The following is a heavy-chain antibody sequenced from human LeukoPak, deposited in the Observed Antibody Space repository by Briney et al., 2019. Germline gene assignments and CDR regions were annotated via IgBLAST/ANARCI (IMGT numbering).Heavy chain of an antibody. CDR2: IGSSGGSI. CDR3: VRGRTSSSSWPFDY. V-gene: IGHV3-11*04. J-gene: IGHJ4*02. CDR1: GFTFNDYY. Sequence: GSLRLSCAASGFTFNDYYMSWIRQAPGKGLEWISYIGSSGGSINYADSVKGRFTISRDNAKNSLSLQMNSLRAEDTAVYYCVRGRTSSSSWPFDYWGQGTLLTVSS. D-gene: IGHD6-13*01.